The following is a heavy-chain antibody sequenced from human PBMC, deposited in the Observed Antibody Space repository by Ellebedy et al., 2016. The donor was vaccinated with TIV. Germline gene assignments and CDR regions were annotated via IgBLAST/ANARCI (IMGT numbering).Heavy chain of an antibody. Sequence: GESLKISCAASGFSITNNYMNWVRQAPGKGLEWVSVIYTSGSTFYADYVKGRFTISRENAQDTLFLRMNSLRAEDTAVYFCSRGWSTPDSWGQGTLVIVSS. J-gene: IGHJ4*02. CDR3: SRGWSTPDS. CDR1: GFSITNNY. D-gene: IGHD2-15*01. V-gene: IGHV3-66*01. CDR2: IYTSGST.